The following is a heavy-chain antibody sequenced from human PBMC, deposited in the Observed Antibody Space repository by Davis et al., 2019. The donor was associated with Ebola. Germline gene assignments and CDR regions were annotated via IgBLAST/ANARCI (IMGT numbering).Heavy chain of an antibody. D-gene: IGHD5-12*01. V-gene: IGHV6-1*01. Sequence: HSQTLSLTCDISGGSVSGNSGAWNWIRQSPSRGLEWLGRTYYTSKWFNHYAASVKSRITINPDTSKNQLSLQLNSVTPEDTAVYYCARGWLRVGFDYWGQGTLVTVSS. J-gene: IGHJ4*02. CDR1: GGSVSGNSGA. CDR3: ARGWLRVGFDY. CDR2: TYYTSKWFN.